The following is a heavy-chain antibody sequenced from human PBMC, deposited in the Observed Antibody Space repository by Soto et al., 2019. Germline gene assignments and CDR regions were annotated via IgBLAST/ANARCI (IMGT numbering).Heavy chain of an antibody. Sequence: SEILSLTCTVSGDSVTSGTYYWTWIRQTPGKGLEWIGYISYSERANYNPSLKSRVTISIDTSKNQFSLKLSSVTAADTAVYYCARDTYYYDTNGYYYFDYWGRGTLVTVSS. CDR3: ARDTYYYDTNGYYYFDY. J-gene: IGHJ4*02. CDR2: ISYSERA. V-gene: IGHV4-61*01. CDR1: GDSVTSGTYY. D-gene: IGHD3-22*01.